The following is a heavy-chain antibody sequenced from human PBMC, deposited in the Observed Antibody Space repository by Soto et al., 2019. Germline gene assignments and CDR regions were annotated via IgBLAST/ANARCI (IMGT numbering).Heavy chain of an antibody. CDR2: IYANGNS. V-gene: IGHV4-31*03. CDR3: ARDGRTSGYYLDY. Sequence: PSETLSLTCTVSRGSISSGGFYWSWIRQSPGKGLEWIGFIYANGNSYYNPSLKSRANISLDTSENKFSLKISSVTVADTAVYYCARDGRTSGYYLDYWGQGTPVTVSS. CDR1: RGSISSGGFY. D-gene: IGHD3-22*01. J-gene: IGHJ4*02.